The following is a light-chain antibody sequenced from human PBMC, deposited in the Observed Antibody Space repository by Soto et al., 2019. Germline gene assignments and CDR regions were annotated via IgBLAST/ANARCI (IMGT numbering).Light chain of an antibody. CDR2: DAS. CDR1: QDVSNY. CDR3: QQSYSIPWT. V-gene: IGKV1-39*01. Sequence: DIQMTQSPSSLSASVGDRVTITCQASQDVSNYLNWYQQKLGKAPKLLIYDASNLETGVPSRFSGSGSGTDFTLTISSLQPEDFATYYCQQSYSIPWTFGQGTKVDIK. J-gene: IGKJ1*01.